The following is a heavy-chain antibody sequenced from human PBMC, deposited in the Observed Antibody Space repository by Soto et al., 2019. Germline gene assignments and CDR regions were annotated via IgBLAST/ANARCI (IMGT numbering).Heavy chain of an antibody. CDR3: AKGGRQWLVTSDFNY. J-gene: IGHJ4*02. V-gene: IGHV3-30*18. D-gene: IGHD6-19*01. Sequence: VQLVESGGGVVQPGRSLRLSCADSGFTFSDYAMHWVRQAPGKGLEWVAVVSHDGRNTHYADSVKGRFTISRDSSKNTVSLEMTSMRAEDTAVYYCAKGGRQWLVTSDFNYWGQGAMVTVYS. CDR2: VSHDGRNT. CDR1: GFTFSDYA.